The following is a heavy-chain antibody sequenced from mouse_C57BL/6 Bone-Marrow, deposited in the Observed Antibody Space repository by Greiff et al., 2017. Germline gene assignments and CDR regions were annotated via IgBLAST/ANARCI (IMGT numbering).Heavy chain of an antibody. J-gene: IGHJ3*01. D-gene: IGHD2-1*01. CDR2: IHPNSGST. CDR1: GYTFTSYW. V-gene: IGHV1-64*01. CDR3: ARAEIYYGNYRLTC. Sequence: QVQLQQPGAELVKPGASVKLSCKASGYTFTSYWMHWVKQRPGQGLEWIGMIHPNSGSTNYNEKFKSKATLTVDKSSSTAYMQLSSLTSEDSAVYYCARAEIYYGNYRLTCWGQGTLVTVSA.